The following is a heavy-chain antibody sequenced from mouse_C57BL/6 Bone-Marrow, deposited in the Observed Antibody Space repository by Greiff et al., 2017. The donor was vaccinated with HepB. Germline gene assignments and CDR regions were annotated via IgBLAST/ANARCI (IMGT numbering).Heavy chain of an antibody. CDR3: TKTGLDY. Sequence: VQLQQSGAELVRPGASVSLSCKASGYTFTDYEMHWVKQTPVHGLEWIGAIDPETGGTAYNQKFKGKAILTADKSSSTAYMELRSLTSEDSAVYYCTKTGLDYWGQGTTLTVSS. CDR1: GYTFTDYE. J-gene: IGHJ2*01. CDR2: IDPETGGT. V-gene: IGHV1-15*01. D-gene: IGHD4-1*01.